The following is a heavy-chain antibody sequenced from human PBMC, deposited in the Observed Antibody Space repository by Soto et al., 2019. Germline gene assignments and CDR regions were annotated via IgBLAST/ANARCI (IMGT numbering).Heavy chain of an antibody. CDR2: INPNSGGT. Sequence: GASVKVSCKASGYTFTGYYMHWVRQAPGQGLEWMGWINPNSGGTNYAQKFQGWVTMTRDTSISTAYMELSRLRSDDTAVCYCARECGGSCYTALDAFDIWGQGTMVTVS. V-gene: IGHV1-2*04. D-gene: IGHD2-15*01. CDR3: ARECGGSCYTALDAFDI. J-gene: IGHJ3*02. CDR1: GYTFTGYY.